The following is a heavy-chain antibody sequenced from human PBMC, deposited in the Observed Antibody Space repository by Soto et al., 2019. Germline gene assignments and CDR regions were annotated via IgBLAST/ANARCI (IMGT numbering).Heavy chain of an antibody. CDR2: ISYDGSNK. Sequence: GGSLRLSCAASGFTFSSYAMHWVRQAPGKGLEWVAVISYDGSNKYYADSVKGRFTISRDNSKNTLYLQMNSLRAEDTAVYYCARGKQIRGVLDYWGQGTLVTVSS. J-gene: IGHJ4*02. D-gene: IGHD3-10*01. CDR1: GFTFSSYA. V-gene: IGHV3-30-3*01. CDR3: ARGKQIRGVLDY.